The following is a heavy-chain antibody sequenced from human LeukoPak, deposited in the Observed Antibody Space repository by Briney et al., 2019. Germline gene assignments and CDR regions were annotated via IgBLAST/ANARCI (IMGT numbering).Heavy chain of an antibody. V-gene: IGHV1-18*01. D-gene: IGHD2-15*01. CDR1: GYTFTSYG. Sequence: ASVKVSCTASGYTFTSYGISWVRQAPGQRLEWVGWINAYNGNTNYAQKLQGRVTMTTDTSTSTAYMELRSLRSDDTAVYYCARDRYCSGGSCYSTGDYWGQGTLVTVSS. CDR2: INAYNGNT. CDR3: ARDRYCSGGSCYSTGDY. J-gene: IGHJ4*02.